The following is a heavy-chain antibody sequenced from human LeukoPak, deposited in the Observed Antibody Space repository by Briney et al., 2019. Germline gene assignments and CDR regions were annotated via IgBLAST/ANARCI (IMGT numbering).Heavy chain of an antibody. CDR1: GFTFSSYA. CDR2: ISGSGGST. J-gene: IGHJ5*02. CDR3: AKASGWYVPLCWFDP. V-gene: IGHV3-23*01. D-gene: IGHD6-19*01. Sequence: GGSLRLSCAASGFTFSSYAMSWVRQAPGKGLDSVSAISGSGGSTYYADSVKGRFTISRDNSKNTLYLQMNSLRAEDTAVYYCAKASGWYVPLCWFDPWGQGTLVTVSS.